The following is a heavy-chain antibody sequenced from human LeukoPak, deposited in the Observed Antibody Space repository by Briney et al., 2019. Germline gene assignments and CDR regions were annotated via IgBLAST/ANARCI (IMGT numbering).Heavy chain of an antibody. CDR2: IYYSGST. V-gene: IGHV4-31*03. J-gene: IGHJ4*02. CDR1: GGSISSGGYY. D-gene: IGHD3-16*02. CDR3: VGAGSYRLFDY. Sequence: SETLSLTCTVSGGSISSGGYYWSWIRQHPGKGLEWIGYIYYSGSTYHNPSLKSRVTISVDTSKNQFSLKLSSVTAADTAVYYCVGAGSYRLFDYWGQGTLVTVSS.